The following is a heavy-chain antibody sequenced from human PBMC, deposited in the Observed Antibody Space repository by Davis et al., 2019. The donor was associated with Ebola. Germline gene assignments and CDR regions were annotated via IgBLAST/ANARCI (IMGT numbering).Heavy chain of an antibody. CDR1: GYSFVTYG. J-gene: IGHJ4*02. CDR2: ISAFKGKT. Sequence: ASVKVSCKAFGYSFVTYGISWVRKAPGQGLEWMGWISAFKGKTHYAQKFQGRMTLTTDTPTSTAYMELESLRSDDTAVYYCARSTYDILIDFDFWGQGTLVIVSS. D-gene: IGHD3-9*01. CDR3: ARSTYDILIDFDF. V-gene: IGHV1-18*04.